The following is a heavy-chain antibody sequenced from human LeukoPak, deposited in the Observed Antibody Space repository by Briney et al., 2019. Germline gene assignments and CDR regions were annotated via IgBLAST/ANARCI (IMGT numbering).Heavy chain of an antibody. Sequence: GGSLRLSCAASGFTFSSYEMNWVRQAPGKGLEWVSYISSNGSTIYYADSVKGRFTISRDNAKNSLYLQMNSLRAEDTAVYYCAREGGVGSGSYYNVFDYWGQGTLVTVSS. CDR3: AREGGVGSGSYYNVFDY. J-gene: IGHJ4*02. V-gene: IGHV3-48*03. D-gene: IGHD3-10*01. CDR2: ISSNGSTI. CDR1: GFTFSSYE.